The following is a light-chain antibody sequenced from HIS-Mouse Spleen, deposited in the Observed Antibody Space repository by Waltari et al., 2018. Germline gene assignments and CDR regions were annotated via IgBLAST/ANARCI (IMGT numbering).Light chain of an antibody. V-gene: IGLV1-47*01. Sequence: QSVLTQPPSASGTPGQRVTISCSGSSSDIGSNYVYWYQQLPGTAPKLLIYRNNEGPSGVRDRFSGSRSGTSASLAISGLRSGDEADYYCAAWDDSLSGPVFGGGTKLTVL. J-gene: IGLJ2*01. CDR1: SSDIGSNY. CDR2: RNN. CDR3: AAWDDSLSGPV.